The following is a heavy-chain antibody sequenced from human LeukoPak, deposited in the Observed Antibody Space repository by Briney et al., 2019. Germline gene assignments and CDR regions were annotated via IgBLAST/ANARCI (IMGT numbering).Heavy chain of an antibody. CDR1: GDSISSYY. CDR3: ARLVYDSRGYYFDY. Sequence: PSETLSLTCTVSGDSISSYYWSWIRQPPGKGLEWIGYIRYSGSANYNPSPRSRVTISIDTSKNQFSLKLRSVTAADTAVYHCARLVYDSRGYYFDYWGQGTLVTVSS. CDR2: IRYSGSA. D-gene: IGHD3-22*01. J-gene: IGHJ4*02. V-gene: IGHV4-59*08.